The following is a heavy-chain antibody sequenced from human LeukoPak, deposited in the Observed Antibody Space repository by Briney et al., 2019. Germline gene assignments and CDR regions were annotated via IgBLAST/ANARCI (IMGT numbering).Heavy chain of an antibody. J-gene: IGHJ5*02. V-gene: IGHV4-39*01. CDR2: IYYSGST. CDR3: AGQEIGLRSFDP. Sequence: PSETLSLTCTVSGGSISSNSYYWGWIRQPPGKGLEWIGSIYYSGSTYYNPSLKSRVTISVDTSKNQFSLNLSSVTAADTAVYYCAGQEIGLRSFDPWGQGTLVTVSS. CDR1: GGSISSNSYY. D-gene: IGHD3/OR15-3a*01.